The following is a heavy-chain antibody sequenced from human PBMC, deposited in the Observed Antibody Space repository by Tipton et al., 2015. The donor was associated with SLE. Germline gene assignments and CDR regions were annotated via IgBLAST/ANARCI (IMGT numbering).Heavy chain of an antibody. J-gene: IGHJ4*02. V-gene: IGHV4-59*12. D-gene: IGHD4-23*01. CDR1: RGSTSSYY. CDR2: IYHSGST. Sequence: TLSLTCTVSRGSTSSYYWSWIRQPPGEGLEWIGYIYHSGSTNYNPSLRSRLTISLDKSTNQFSLKLTSVTAADTAVYYCARDPGNGRSDYWGQGTLVTVSS. CDR3: ARDPGNGRSDY.